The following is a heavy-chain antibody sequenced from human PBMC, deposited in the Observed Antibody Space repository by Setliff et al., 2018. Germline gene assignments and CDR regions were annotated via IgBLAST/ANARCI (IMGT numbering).Heavy chain of an antibody. CDR2: VYYSGST. CDR3: ARRVAEAGGYFDL. CDR1: GGYISNSYS. J-gene: IGHJ2*01. V-gene: IGHV4-39*01. D-gene: IGHD6-19*01. Sequence: SETLSLTCTVSGGYISNSYSWGWIRQPPGKDPEWIGNVYYSGSTSYNPSLESRITISVDTSKNQFSLQLSSVTAADTAVYYCARRVAEAGGYFDLWGRGTLVTVSS.